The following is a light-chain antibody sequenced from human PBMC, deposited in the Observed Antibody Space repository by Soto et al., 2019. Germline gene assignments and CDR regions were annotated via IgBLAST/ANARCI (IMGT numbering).Light chain of an antibody. CDR2: DVS. J-gene: IGLJ1*01. Sequence: QSALTQPPSVSGSPGQSVTISCTGTSSDVGSSNGVSWYQQPPGTAPKLMIYDVSNRPSVVPDRFSGSKSGNTASLTISGLQAEDEADYYCSSYTSTSTYIFGTGTKLTVL. CDR1: SSDVGSSNG. V-gene: IGLV2-18*02. CDR3: SSYTSTSTYI.